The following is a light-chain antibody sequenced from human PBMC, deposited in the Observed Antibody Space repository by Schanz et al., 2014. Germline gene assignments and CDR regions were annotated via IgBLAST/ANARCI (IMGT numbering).Light chain of an antibody. Sequence: EIVVPQSPGTLSLSPGERATLSCGASQSVSGSYLAWYQQKPGQAPRLLIYGASSRATGIPDRFSGSGSGTDFTLTISSLQPEDVATYYCQKYNSAPLTFGGGTKVEIK. CDR2: GAS. CDR3: QKYNSAPLT. V-gene: IGKV3-20*01. CDR1: QSVSGSY. J-gene: IGKJ4*01.